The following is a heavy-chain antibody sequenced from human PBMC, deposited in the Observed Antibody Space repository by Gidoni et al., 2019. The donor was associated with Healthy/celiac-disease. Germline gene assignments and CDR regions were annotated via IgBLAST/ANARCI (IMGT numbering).Heavy chain of an antibody. CDR1: GFTFSDYY. J-gene: IGHJ1*01. CDR2: ISSSGSTI. CDR3: ARDPGGYSSSWPPPPGPEYFQH. D-gene: IGHD6-13*01. Sequence: QVQLVESGGGLVKPGGSLRLSCAASGFTFSDYYMSWIRQAPGKGLVWFSYISSSGSTIYYADSVKGRFTISRDNAKNSLYLQMNSLRAEDTAVYYCARDPGGYSSSWPPPPGPEYFQHWGQGTLVTVSS. V-gene: IGHV3-11*01.